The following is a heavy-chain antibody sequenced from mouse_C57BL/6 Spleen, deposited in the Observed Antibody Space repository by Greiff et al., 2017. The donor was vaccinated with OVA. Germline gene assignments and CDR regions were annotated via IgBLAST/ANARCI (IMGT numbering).Heavy chain of an antibody. Sequence: QVQLQQPGAELVMPGASVKLSCKASGYTFTSYWMHWVKQRPGQGLEWIGEIDPSDSYTNYNQKFKGKSTLTVDKSSSTAYMQLSSLTSEDSAVYYCARDYGSSYRNCFDYWGQGTTLTVSS. CDR2: IDPSDSYT. J-gene: IGHJ2*01. CDR3: ARDYGSSYRNCFDY. V-gene: IGHV1-69*01. CDR1: GYTFTSYW. D-gene: IGHD1-1*01.